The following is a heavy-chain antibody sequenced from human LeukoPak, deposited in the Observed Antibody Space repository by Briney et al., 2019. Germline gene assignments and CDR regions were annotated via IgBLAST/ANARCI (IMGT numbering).Heavy chain of an antibody. CDR1: GGSISSGGYY. CDR2: IYYSGST. V-gene: IGHV4-31*03. D-gene: IGHD3-10*01. CDR3: ARVGGGSGSYPPYYYGMDV. Sequence: PSETLSLTCTVSGGSISSGGYYWSWIRQHPGKGLEWIGYIYYSGSTYYNPSLKSRVTISVDTSKNQFSLKLSSVTAADTAVYYCARVGGGSGSYPPYYYGMDVWGQGTTVTVSS. J-gene: IGHJ6*02.